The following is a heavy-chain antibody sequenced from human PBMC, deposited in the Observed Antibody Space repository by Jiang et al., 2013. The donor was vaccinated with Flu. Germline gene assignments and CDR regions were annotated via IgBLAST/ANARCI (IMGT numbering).Heavy chain of an antibody. CDR2: ISAYNGNT. CDR1: GYTFTSYG. V-gene: IGHV1-18*04. D-gene: IGHD6-19*01. J-gene: IGHJ3*02. Sequence: SGAEVKKPGASVKVSCKASGYTFTSYGISWVRQAPGQGLEWMGWISAYNGNTNYAQKLQGRVTMTTDTSTSTAYMELRSLRSDDTAVYYCARDDNWSGWYSGTRNAFDIWGQGTMVTVSS. CDR3: ARDDNWSGWYSGTRNAFDI.